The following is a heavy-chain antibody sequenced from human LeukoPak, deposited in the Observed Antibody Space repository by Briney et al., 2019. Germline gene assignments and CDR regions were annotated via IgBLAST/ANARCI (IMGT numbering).Heavy chain of an antibody. CDR2: INSDGSTT. V-gene: IGHV3-74*01. D-gene: IGHD1-26*01. Sequence: GGSLRLSCAASGFTFSSYWIHWARQAPGKGLVWVSRINSDGSTTTYADSVKGRFTFSRDNANNTLYLHMNSLRAEDTAVYYCAGTRSGSHAIDIWGQGTMVTVSS. CDR3: AGTRSGSHAIDI. CDR1: GFTFSSYW. J-gene: IGHJ3*02.